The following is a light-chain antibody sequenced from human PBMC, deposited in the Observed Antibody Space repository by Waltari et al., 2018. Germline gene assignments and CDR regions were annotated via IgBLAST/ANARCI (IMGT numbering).Light chain of an antibody. CDR3: AAWDDSLNLI. V-gene: IGLV1-44*01. CDR1: SSNIGRNS. J-gene: IGLJ2*01. CDR2: SNN. Sequence: QSVLTQPPSASGTPGQRVTISCSGSSSNIGRNSVDWYQQVPGTAPKLRIYSNNQRPSGVPDRFSGSKSGTSASLAISGLQSEDEAEYFCAAWDDSLNLIFGVGTKLTVL.